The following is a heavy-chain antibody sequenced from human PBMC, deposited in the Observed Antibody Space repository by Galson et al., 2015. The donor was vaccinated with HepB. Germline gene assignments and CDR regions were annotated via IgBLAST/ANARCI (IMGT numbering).Heavy chain of an antibody. CDR2: ISWDGGST. Sequence: SLRLSCAASGFTFDDYAMHWVRQAPGKGLEWVSLISWDGGSTYYADSVKGRFTISRDNSKNSLYLQMNSLRAEDTALYYCAKDSRGYSSGWYSSGSYQFDYWGQGTLVTVSS. V-gene: IGHV3-43D*03. CDR1: GFTFDDYA. CDR3: AKDSRGYSSGWYSSGSYQFDY. J-gene: IGHJ4*02. D-gene: IGHD6-19*01.